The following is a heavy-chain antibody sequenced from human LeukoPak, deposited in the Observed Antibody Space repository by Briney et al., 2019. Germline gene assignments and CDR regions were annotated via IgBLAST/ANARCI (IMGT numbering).Heavy chain of an antibody. D-gene: IGHD6-13*01. CDR2: IYHSGST. CDR3: AREEAAAGNWFDP. V-gene: IGHV4-30-2*01. CDR1: GGSISSGGYS. J-gene: IGHJ5*02. Sequence: SQTLSLTCAVYGGSISSGGYSWSWTRQPPGKGLEWIGYIYHSGSTYYNPSLKSRVTISVDRSKNQFSLKLSSVTAADTAVYYCAREEAAAGNWFDPWGQGTLVTVSS.